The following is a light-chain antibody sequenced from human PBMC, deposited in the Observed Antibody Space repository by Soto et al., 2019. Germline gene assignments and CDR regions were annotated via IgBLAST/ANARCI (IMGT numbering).Light chain of an antibody. V-gene: IGKV3-11*01. J-gene: IGKJ3*01. Sequence: EIVLTQSPATLSLSPGERATLSCRASQSVSSYLAWYQQKPGQAPRLLIYDASNRHTGTPARFSGSGSGTGFTLSIGSLAPEEWVVYYCQQRHNRAAFTFSPGTKWDIK. CDR3: QQRHNRAAFT. CDR1: QSVSSY. CDR2: DAS.